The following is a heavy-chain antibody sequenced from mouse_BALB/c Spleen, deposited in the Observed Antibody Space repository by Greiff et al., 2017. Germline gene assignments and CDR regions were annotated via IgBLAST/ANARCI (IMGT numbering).Heavy chain of an antibody. CDR1: GFTFTSYY. J-gene: IGHJ4*01. CDR3: ARIYYEYYYAMDD. Sequence: VQLMESGAELVKPGASVKLSCKASGFTFTSYYMYWVKQRPGQGLEWIGEINPSDGGTNLNENVKGKDTLTVDKSYSTAYMQLSSLTSEDTAVYDCARIYYEYYYAMDDWGQGTSVTVSS. V-gene: IGHV1S81*02. CDR2: INPSDGGT. D-gene: IGHD2-4*01.